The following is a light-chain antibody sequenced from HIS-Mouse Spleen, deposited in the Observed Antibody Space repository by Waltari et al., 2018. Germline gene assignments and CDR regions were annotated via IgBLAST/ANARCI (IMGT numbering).Light chain of an antibody. J-gene: IGLJ1*01. CDR3: NSRDSSGNHYV. CDR1: SLRIYY. Sequence: SSELTQDPAVSVALGQTVRIPCQGDSLRIYYASWYQQKPGQAPVLVIYGKNNRPSGIPDRFSGSSSGNTASLTITGAQAEDEADYYCNSRDSSGNHYVFGTGTKVTVL. CDR2: GKN. V-gene: IGLV3-19*01.